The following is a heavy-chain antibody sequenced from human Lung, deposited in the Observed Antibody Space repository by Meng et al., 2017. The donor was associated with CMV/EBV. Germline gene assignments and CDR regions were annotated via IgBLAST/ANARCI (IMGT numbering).Heavy chain of an antibody. V-gene: IGHV1-2*02. CDR3: SRGAPFFRDAFDL. Sequence: ASVKVSCKASGYTFSGHYIHWVRQAPGQGLEWMGWINPDSGGTRYSQKFQYRVIMTRDTSINTAYMELSRLRSDDTAVYYCSRGAPFFRDAFDLWGQGTMVTVSS. J-gene: IGHJ3*01. D-gene: IGHD3-16*01. CDR1: GYTFSGHY. CDR2: INPDSGGT.